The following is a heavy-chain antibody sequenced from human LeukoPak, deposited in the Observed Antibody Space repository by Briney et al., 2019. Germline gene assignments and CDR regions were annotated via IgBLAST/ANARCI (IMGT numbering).Heavy chain of an antibody. CDR2: ISSSGKP. J-gene: IGHJ4*02. V-gene: IGHV4-39*01. CDR3: ARFKGGTGFDY. D-gene: IGHD1-26*01. CDR1: GGSITTTAFD. Sequence: SETLSLTCAVSGGSITTTAFDWAWIRQPPGQGFEWIATISSSGKPYYYPSLMSRVTISVDTSKNQFSLDVTSVTAADTGLFYCARFKGGTGFDYWGRGILVIVS.